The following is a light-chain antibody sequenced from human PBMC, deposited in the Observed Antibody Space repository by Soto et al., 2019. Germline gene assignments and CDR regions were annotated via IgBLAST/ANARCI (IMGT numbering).Light chain of an antibody. Sequence: QSVLTQPASVSGSPGQSITISCTGTSSDVGGYHYVSWYQHHPGKAPKLMIYDVSNRPSGVSNRFSGSKSGNTASLTISGLQPEDEADYYCSSYTTSNTRQIVLGTGTKVTVL. CDR3: SSYTTSNTRQIV. J-gene: IGLJ1*01. V-gene: IGLV2-14*03. CDR2: DVS. CDR1: SSDVGGYHY.